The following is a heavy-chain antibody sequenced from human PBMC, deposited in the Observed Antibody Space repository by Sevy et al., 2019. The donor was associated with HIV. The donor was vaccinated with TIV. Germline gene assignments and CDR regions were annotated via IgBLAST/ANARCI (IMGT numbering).Heavy chain of an antibody. CDR2: ISVNRGST. CDR3: AKGPYSGYDSNYFAS. D-gene: IGHD5-12*01. Sequence: GGSLRLSCAASGFIFSNFAMSWVRQAPGKGLEWVSGISVNRGSTYYADSVRGRFTISRDNSKNTLYLQMNSLRAEDTAVYYCAKGPYSGYDSNYFASWGQGTLVTVSS. V-gene: IGHV3-23*01. CDR1: GFIFSNFA. J-gene: IGHJ4*02.